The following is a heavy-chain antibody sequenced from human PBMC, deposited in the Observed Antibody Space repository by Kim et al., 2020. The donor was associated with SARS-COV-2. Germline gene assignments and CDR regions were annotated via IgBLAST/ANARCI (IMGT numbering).Heavy chain of an antibody. J-gene: IGHJ6*02. D-gene: IGHD6-13*01. CDR2: ISSSGSTI. Sequence: GGSLRLSCAASGFTFSDYYMSWIRQAPGKGLEWVSYISSSGSTIYYADAVKGRFTISRDNAKNSLYLQMNSLRAEDTAVYYCARVGIAAAEKRGYYYGLDVWGHGPTITVPS. CDR1: GFTFSDYY. V-gene: IGHV3-11*01. CDR3: ARVGIAAAEKRGYYYGLDV.